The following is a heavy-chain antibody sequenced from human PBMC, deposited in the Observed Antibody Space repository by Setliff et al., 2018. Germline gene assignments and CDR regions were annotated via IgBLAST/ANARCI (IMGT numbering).Heavy chain of an antibody. V-gene: IGHV3-7*01. Sequence: GGSLRLSCAASGFTFSSYWMHWVRQAPGKGLEWVANIKQDGNQKYYVDSVKGRFTISRDNAKNSLYLQMNSLRAEDTAVYYCAKNTEWLGDSYDAFDSWGQGTMVTVSS. D-gene: IGHD6-19*01. CDR3: AKNTEWLGDSYDAFDS. CDR2: IKQDGNQK. CDR1: GFTFSSYW. J-gene: IGHJ3*02.